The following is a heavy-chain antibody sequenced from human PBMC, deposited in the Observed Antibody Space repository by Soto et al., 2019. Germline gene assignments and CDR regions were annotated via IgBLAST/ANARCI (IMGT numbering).Heavy chain of an antibody. CDR2: ISGSGGTT. Sequence: EVQLLESGGGLVQPGGSLRLSCAASGFTFSSYAMTWVRQAPGKGLEWVSAISGSGGTTYHADSVKGRFTISRDNSKNTLYLQMNRLRAEDAAVYYLAKPPYSSSSYYYYGMDVWGQGTTVTVSS. V-gene: IGHV3-23*01. CDR1: GFTFSSYA. J-gene: IGHJ6*02. CDR3: AKPPYSSSSYYYYGMDV. D-gene: IGHD6-6*01.